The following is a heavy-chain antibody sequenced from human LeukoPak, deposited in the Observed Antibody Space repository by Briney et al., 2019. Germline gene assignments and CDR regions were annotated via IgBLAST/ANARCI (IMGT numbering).Heavy chain of an antibody. Sequence: PGGSLRLSCEDSGFTFSSYWMHWVRQAPGKGLVWVSRINPDGRTITYADSVKGRFTISRDNAKNSLYLQMNSLRAEDTAVYYCARVLAVAGRSRYYFDYWGQGTPVTVSS. CDR3: ARVLAVAGRSRYYFDY. D-gene: IGHD6-19*01. J-gene: IGHJ4*02. V-gene: IGHV3-74*03. CDR1: GFTFSSYW. CDR2: INPDGRTI.